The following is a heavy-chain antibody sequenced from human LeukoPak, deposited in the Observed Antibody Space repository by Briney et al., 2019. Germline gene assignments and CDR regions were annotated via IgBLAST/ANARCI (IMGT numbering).Heavy chain of an antibody. CDR1: GFSRSRYW. CDR2: INTDGSAK. J-gene: IGHJ5*02. V-gene: IGHV3-7*01. CDR3: APSP. Sequence: GGSLRLSCVASGFSRSRYWINWVRQAPGKGLEWVANINTDGSAKYYGNSVNGRFTISRDNAKNSVYLQVNSLRVEDTAIYYCAPSPWGQGTLVTVSS.